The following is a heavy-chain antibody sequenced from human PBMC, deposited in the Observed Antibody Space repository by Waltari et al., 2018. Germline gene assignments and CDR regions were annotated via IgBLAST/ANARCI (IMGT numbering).Heavy chain of an antibody. CDR2: IWPDGSDR. D-gene: IGHD6-19*01. CDR1: VFRCGSHY. CDR3: ARQDISVRSCPDY. Sequence: EVQLVAAGGGLVQPGGAVGIAGVAAVFRCGSHYRTWLRQAPGKGLGWVANIWPDGSDRNHVDSGKGRFTISRDNAQNTLYLQMNSLRAEDTAVYYCARQDISVRSCPDYWGQGTLVTVSS. J-gene: IGHJ4*02. V-gene: IGHV3-7*01.